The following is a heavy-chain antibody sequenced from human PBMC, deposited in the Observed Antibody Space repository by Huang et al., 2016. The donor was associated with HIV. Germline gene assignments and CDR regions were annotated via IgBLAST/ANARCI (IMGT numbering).Heavy chain of an antibody. D-gene: IGHD3-3*01. V-gene: IGHV4-30-4*08. Sequence: QVQLQESGPGLVKPSQTLSLTCTVSGDSIRSGGYYWTWIRQSPATGLEWIGYIYYSGRSDYNPSLKSRVSISIDAFKNRVSLKLKSVTVADTAVYYCARAPATHSVFFYWGQGTLVTVSA. J-gene: IGHJ4*02. CDR2: IYYSGRS. CDR1: GDSIRSGGYY. CDR3: ARAPATHSVFFY.